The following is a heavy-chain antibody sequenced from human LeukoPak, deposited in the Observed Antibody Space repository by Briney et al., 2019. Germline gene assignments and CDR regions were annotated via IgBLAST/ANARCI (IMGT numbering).Heavy chain of an antibody. D-gene: IGHD3-22*01. CDR2: ITWDGVTT. V-gene: IGHV3-43*01. J-gene: IGHJ4*02. CDR3: AKDYGNYRGFDF. CDR1: GFTFSSYS. Sequence: GGSLRLSCAASGFTFSSYSMNWVRQAPGKGLEGVCHITWDGVTTHYADSVKGRFTISRDNRKNSLYLQMNSLRTEDTALYYRAKDYGNYRGFDFWGQGTLVTVSS.